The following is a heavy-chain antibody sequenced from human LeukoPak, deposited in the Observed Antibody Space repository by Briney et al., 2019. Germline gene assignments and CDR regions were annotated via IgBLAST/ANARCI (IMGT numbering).Heavy chain of an antibody. D-gene: IGHD3-22*01. V-gene: IGHV1-2*02. J-gene: IGHJ5*02. CDR3: ARDAGAYDTNWFDP. CDR1: GYTFTGYY. CDR2: INPNSGGT. Sequence: ASVKVSRKASGYTFTGYYMHWVRQAPGQGLEWMGWINPNSGGTNYAQKFQGRVTMTRDTSISTAYMELSRLRSDDTAVYYCARDAGAYDTNWFDPWGQGTLVTVSS.